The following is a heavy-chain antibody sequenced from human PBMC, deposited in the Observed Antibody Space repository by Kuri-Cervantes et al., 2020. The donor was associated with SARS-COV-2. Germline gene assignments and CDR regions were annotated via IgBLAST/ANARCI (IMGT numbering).Heavy chain of an antibody. V-gene: IGHV1-18*01. CDR1: DYTFTSDC. Sequence: VLCNASDYTFTSDCISSVRQDPGQELEWMVWISAYNGNTNYAQKLQGRVTMTTDTSTSTAYMELRSLTSDDTAVYYCAKPSRSQGRGPGMDVWGQGTTVTVSS. J-gene: IGHJ6*02. CDR2: ISAYNGNT. CDR3: AKPSRSQGRGPGMDV. D-gene: IGHD1-14*01.